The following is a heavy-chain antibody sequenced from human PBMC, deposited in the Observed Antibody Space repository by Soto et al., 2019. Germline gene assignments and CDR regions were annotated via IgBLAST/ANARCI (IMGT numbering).Heavy chain of an antibody. D-gene: IGHD2-2*01. CDR2: IDPTDSHT. CDR1: GLKLTNYW. Sequence: VESLKISCEASGLKLTNYWINWVRQMPGKGLEWIGRIDPTDSHTTYSPSFEGHVTISLDKSINTAYLHWGSLKASDTAVFYCARQSGVPAALGYWGQGTLVTVSS. J-gene: IGHJ4*02. CDR3: ARQSGVPAALGY. V-gene: IGHV5-10-1*01.